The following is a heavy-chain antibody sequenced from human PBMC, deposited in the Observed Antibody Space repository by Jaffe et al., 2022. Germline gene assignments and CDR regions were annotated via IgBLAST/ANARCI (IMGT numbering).Heavy chain of an antibody. CDR1: GFTFSSYS. CDR3: ARDYGDYDAYANAFDI. CDR2: ISSSSSTI. D-gene: IGHD4-17*01. V-gene: IGHV3-48*01. Sequence: EVQLVESGGGLVQPGGSLRLSCAASGFTFSSYSMNWVRQAPGKGLEWVSYISSSSSTIYYADSVKGRFTISRDNAKNSLYLQMNSLRAEDTAVYYCARDYGDYDAYANAFDIWGQGTMVTVSS. J-gene: IGHJ3*02.